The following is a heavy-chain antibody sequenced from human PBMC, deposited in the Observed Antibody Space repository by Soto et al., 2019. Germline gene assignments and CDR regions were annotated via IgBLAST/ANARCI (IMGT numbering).Heavy chain of an antibody. Sequence: GASVKVACKASGFTFTNSAVQWVRQARGQRLEWMAWIVVGAGNTNYAQELQERLTITRDVSTNTAYMELSSLRSEDTAVYYCAAKYYYDGIYYFDYWGQGTLVTVSS. V-gene: IGHV1-58*01. CDR1: GFTFTNSA. CDR2: IVVGAGNT. CDR3: AAKYYYDGIYYFDY. D-gene: IGHD3-22*01. J-gene: IGHJ4*02.